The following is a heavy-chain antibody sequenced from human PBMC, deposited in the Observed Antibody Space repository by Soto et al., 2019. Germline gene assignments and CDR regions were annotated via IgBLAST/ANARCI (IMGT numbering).Heavy chain of an antibody. V-gene: IGHV4-4*07. CDR3: AREGPVAGNYNWVDP. Sequence: SDALGLTCTVSGGSISSYYGSWIRQPAGKGLEWIGRIYTSGSTNYNPSLKSRVTMSVDTSNNQFSLKLSSVTAADTAVYYCAREGPVAGNYNWVDPWGQGTLVTVSS. D-gene: IGHD6-19*01. CDR1: GGSISSYY. J-gene: IGHJ5*02. CDR2: IYTSGST.